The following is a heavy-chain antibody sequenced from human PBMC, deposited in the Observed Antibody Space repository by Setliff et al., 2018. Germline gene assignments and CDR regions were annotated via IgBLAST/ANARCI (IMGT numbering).Heavy chain of an antibody. J-gene: IGHJ3*02. CDR3: ARRPIALAGYRKGAFDI. V-gene: IGHV1-69*13. CDR1: GGMSGTYS. D-gene: IGHD6-19*01. Sequence: SVKVSCKASGGMSGTYSISWVRQAPGQGLEWMGAIIPIFGTPNYAQKFQDRVTITAGVSTSTAYMELSSLRSDDTAVYYCARRPIALAGYRKGAFDIWGQGTMVT. CDR2: IIPIFGTP.